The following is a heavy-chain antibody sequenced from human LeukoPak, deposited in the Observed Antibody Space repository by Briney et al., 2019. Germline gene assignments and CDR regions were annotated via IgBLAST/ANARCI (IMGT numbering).Heavy chain of an antibody. J-gene: IGHJ3*02. CDR3: ARRSGSGRNPFHI. V-gene: IGHV1-8*02. CDR2: MNPNSGNT. Sequence: ASVQVSCKASGYTFPTYDINRVRQATGQGLEWMGWMNPNSGNTGYAQKFQGRVTIIRSTSISTAYMELSSLRYEDTAVYYCARRSGSGRNPFHIWGQGTMVTVSS. D-gene: IGHD3-10*01. CDR1: GYTFPTYD.